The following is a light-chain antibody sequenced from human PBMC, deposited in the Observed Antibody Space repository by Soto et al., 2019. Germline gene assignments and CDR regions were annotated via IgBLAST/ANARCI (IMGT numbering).Light chain of an antibody. V-gene: IGKV3-15*01. CDR3: QQYNNWPFT. CDR1: QSVSFN. CDR2: GAS. J-gene: IGKJ3*01. Sequence: EIVMTQSPATLSVSPGERATLSCRASQSVSFNLDWYQQKPGQAPRLLIYGASTRATGIPARFSGSGSRTEFTLTISSLQSEDFAVYYCQQYNNWPFTFGPGTKVDIK.